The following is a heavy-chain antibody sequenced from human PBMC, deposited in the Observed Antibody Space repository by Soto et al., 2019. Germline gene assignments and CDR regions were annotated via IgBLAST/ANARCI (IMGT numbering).Heavy chain of an antibody. CDR1: GFTVTNSY. V-gene: IGHV3-53*01. D-gene: IGHD1-1*01. CDR2: VYTSGRT. Sequence: EVQLVESGGDLIQPGGSLRLSCAASGFTVTNSYMAWVRQAPGQGLEWVSVVYTSGRTYHADSVKGRFTVSRDISTNMFFLQMNKLSAEDMATYYCARAGFERLYFDQWGRGTLVTVSS. J-gene: IGHJ4*02. CDR3: ARAGFERLYFDQ.